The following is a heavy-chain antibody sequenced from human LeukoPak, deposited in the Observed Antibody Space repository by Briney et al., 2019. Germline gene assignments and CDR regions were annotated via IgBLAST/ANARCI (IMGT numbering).Heavy chain of an antibody. Sequence: PGGSLRLSCSASGFSFRNYDMHWVRQPTGKGLEWVSAVGTGGDTYYAGSVKGRFTVVRENAKNTLYLQMSSLRAGDTAMYYCARRSAAAGIDAFDIWGQGTMVTVSS. J-gene: IGHJ3*02. CDR1: GFSFRNYD. CDR3: ARRSAAAGIDAFDI. CDR2: VGTGGDT. D-gene: IGHD6-13*01. V-gene: IGHV3-13*01.